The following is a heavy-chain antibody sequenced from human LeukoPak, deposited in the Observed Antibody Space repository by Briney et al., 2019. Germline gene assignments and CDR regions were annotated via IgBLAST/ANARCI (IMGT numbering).Heavy chain of an antibody. V-gene: IGHV1-69*06. CDR3: ARVLARGVLYT. Sequence: SVKVSCKASGGSLISYSISWVRQAPGQGLEWMGGITPIFGSTDYAQKFQGRVAMTADKSTNTAYMELSSLRSEDTAVYYCARVLARGVLYTWGQGALVTVSS. CDR2: ITPIFGST. J-gene: IGHJ5*02. D-gene: IGHD3-10*01. CDR1: GGSLISYS.